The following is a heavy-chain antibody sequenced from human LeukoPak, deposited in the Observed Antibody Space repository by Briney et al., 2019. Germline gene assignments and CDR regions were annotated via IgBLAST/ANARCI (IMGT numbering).Heavy chain of an antibody. J-gene: IGHJ3*02. CDR3: AIFRGYCSSTSCYAPQNDAFDI. CDR2: INPSGGST. Sequence: ASVKVSCKASGYTFTSYYMHWVRQAPGQGLEWMGIINPSGGSTSYAQKFQGRVTMTKDTSTSTVYMELSSLRSDDTAVYYCAIFRGYCSSTSCYAPQNDAFDIWGQGTMVTVSS. D-gene: IGHD2-2*03. V-gene: IGHV1-46*01. CDR1: GYTFTSYY.